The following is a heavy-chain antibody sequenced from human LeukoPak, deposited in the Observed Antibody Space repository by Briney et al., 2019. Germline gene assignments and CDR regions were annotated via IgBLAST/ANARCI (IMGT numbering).Heavy chain of an antibody. V-gene: IGHV4-59*01. CDR3: ARGRARDSSGYPNY. CDR2: IYYSGST. Sequence: SETLSLTCTVSGGSISSYYWSWIRQPPGKGLEWIGYIYYSGSTNYNPSLKSRVTISVDTSKNQFSLKLSSVTAADTAVYYCARGRARDSSGYPNYWGQGTLVTVSS. D-gene: IGHD3-22*01. CDR1: GGSISSYY. J-gene: IGHJ4*02.